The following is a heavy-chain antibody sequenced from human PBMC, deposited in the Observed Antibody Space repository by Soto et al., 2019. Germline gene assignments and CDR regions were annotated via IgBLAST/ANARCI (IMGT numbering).Heavy chain of an antibody. Sequence: EVQLLESGGGLVQPGGSLRLSCAASDFTFSIYVMSWVRQAPGKGLQWVSTITDTGGDAKYADSVRGRFVISRDNSKKTLYLQMTSLTAEDSAMYYCARGSTDSYPGSRIFDFWGRGTLVTVSS. J-gene: IGHJ4*02. CDR2: ITDTGGDA. V-gene: IGHV3-23*01. D-gene: IGHD3-10*01. CDR3: ARGSTDSYPGSRIFDF. CDR1: DFTFSIYV.